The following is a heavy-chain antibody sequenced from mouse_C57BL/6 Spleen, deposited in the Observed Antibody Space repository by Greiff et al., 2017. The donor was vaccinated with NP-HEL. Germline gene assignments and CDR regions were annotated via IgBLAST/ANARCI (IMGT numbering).Heavy chain of an antibody. D-gene: IGHD2-5*01. CDR3: ARVLYSNSYYFDY. Sequence: EVHLVESEGGLVQPGSSMKLSCTASGFTFSDYYMAWVRQVPEKGLEWVANINYDGSSTYYLDSLKSRFIISRDNAKNILYLQMSSLKSEDTATYYCARVLYSNSYYFDYWGQGTTLTVSS. CDR2: INYDGSST. J-gene: IGHJ2*01. CDR1: GFTFSDYY. V-gene: IGHV5-16*01.